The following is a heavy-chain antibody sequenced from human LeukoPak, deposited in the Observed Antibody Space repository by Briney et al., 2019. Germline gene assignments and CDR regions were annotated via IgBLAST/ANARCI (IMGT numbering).Heavy chain of an antibody. CDR2: IYYSGST. CDR1: GGSISSYY. J-gene: IGHJ4*02. D-gene: IGHD5-24*01. Sequence: SETLSPTCTVSGGSISSYYWSWIRQPPGKGLEWIGYIYYSGSTNYNPSLKSRVTISVDTSKNQFSLKLSSVTAADTAVYYCARVSEMATSYYFDYWGQGTLVTVSS. CDR3: ARVSEMATSYYFDY. V-gene: IGHV4-59*01.